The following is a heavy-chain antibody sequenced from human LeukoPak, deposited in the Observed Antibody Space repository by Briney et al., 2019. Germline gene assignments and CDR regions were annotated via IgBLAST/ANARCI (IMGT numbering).Heavy chain of an antibody. CDR1: EYTFTSYY. Sequence: ASVKVSCKASEYTFTSYYMHWVRQAPGQGLEWMGWISAYNGNTNYAQKLQGRVTMTTDTSTSTAYMELRSLRSDDTAVYYCARAPPYSSSWYWFDPWGQGTLVTVSS. J-gene: IGHJ5*02. D-gene: IGHD6-13*01. CDR2: ISAYNGNT. V-gene: IGHV1-18*04. CDR3: ARAPPYSSSWYWFDP.